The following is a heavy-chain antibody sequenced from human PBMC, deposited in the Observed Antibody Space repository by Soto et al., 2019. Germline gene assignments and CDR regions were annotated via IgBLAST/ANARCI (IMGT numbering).Heavy chain of an antibody. Sequence: RSLRLSCAASGFSFSNYAMHWVRQTPDKGLEWVAVMSHDGSSSFYADSVKGRFTISRDNSKTTLYLQMNSLSTEDTAVYYCARDFPYCGSTSCYSAAPKYWGQGTLVTVSS. V-gene: IGHV3-30-3*01. CDR1: GFSFSNYA. CDR3: ARDFPYCGSTSCYSAAPKY. J-gene: IGHJ4*02. D-gene: IGHD2-2*01. CDR2: MSHDGSSS.